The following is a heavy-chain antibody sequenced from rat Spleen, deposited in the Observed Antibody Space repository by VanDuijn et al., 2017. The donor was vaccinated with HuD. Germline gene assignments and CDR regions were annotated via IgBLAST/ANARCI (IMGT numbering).Heavy chain of an antibody. D-gene: IGHD1-12*02. CDR1: GFSLISYT. J-gene: IGHJ2*01. CDR2: IWNDGST. Sequence: QVQLKESGPGLVQPSQTLSLTCTVSGFSLISYTVSWVRQPPGKCLEWMGGIWNDGSTNYNSALKNRLNISRDTSKSQVFLKMNSLQTEDTAIYFCTRGPPRDGGGYYYGYYFDYWGQGVMVTVSS. V-gene: IGHV2-15*01. CDR3: TRGPPRDGGGYYYGYYFDY.